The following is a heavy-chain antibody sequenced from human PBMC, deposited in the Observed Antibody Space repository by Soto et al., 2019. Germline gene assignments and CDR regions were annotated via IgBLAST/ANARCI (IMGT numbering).Heavy chain of an antibody. Sequence: PGESLKIPCKGSGFTFTAYWIGWVRQMPGKGLEWMGIMFPGDSTTRYSPSFQGQVTMSADKSISTAYLKWNSLKASDTAMYYCARVVIGYCRSTSCPADYWGQGALVTVSS. J-gene: IGHJ4*02. CDR1: GFTFTAYW. CDR2: MFPGDSTT. D-gene: IGHD2-2*01. CDR3: ARVVIGYCRSTSCPADY. V-gene: IGHV5-51*01.